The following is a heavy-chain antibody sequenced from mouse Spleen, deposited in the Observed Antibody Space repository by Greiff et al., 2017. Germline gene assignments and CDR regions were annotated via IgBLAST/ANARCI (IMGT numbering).Heavy chain of an antibody. CDR2: IWSGGST. J-gene: IGHJ4*01. V-gene: IGHV2-2*01. CDR3: ARKRDYYGPYAMDY. D-gene: IGHD1-2*01. Sequence: VQGVESGPGLVQPSQSLSITCTVSGFSLTSYGVHWVRQSPGKGLEWLGVIWSGGSTDYNAAFISRLSISKDNSKSQVFFKMNSLQADDTAIYYCARKRDYYGPYAMDYWGQGTSVTVSS. CDR1: GFSLTSYG.